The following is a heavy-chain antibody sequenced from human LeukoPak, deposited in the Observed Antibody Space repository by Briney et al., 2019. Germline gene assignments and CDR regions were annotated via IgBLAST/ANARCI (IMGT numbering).Heavy chain of an antibody. V-gene: IGHV1-24*01. CDR2: FDPEDGET. J-gene: IGHJ4*02. CDR1: GYTLTELS. Sequence: GPSVKVSCKVSGYTLTELSMHWVRQAPGKGLEWMGGFDPEDGETIYAQKFQGRVTMTEDTSTDTAYMELSSLRSEDTAVYYCATLNKGTPEAPDYWGQGTLVTVSS. D-gene: IGHD1-14*01. CDR3: ATLNKGTPEAPDY.